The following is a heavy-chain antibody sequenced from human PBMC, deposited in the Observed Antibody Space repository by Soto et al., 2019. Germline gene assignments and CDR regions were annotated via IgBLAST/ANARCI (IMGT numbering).Heavy chain of an antibody. V-gene: IGHV1-8*01. CDR1: GYTFTSYD. CDR3: ARGGDHCYYMDV. CDR2: MNPNSGNT. J-gene: IGHJ6*03. Sequence: ASVKVSCKASGYTFTSYDINWVRQATGQGLEWMGWMNPNSGNTGYAQKFQGRVTMTRNTSISTAYMELSSLRSEDTAVYYCARGGDHCYYMDVWGKGTTVTVSS.